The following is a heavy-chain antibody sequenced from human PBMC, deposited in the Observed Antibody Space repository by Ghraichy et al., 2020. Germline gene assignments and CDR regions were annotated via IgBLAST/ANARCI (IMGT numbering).Heavy chain of an antibody. D-gene: IGHD6-13*01. CDR1: GFTFSSYA. CDR3: AREVQQQLAHHLDY. J-gene: IGHJ4*02. CDR2: ISYDGSNK. Sequence: GGSLRLSCAASGFTFSSYAMHWVRQAPGKGLEWVAVISYDGSNKYYADSVKGRFTISRDNSKNTLYLQMNSLRAEDTAVYYCAREVQQQLAHHLDYWGQGTLVTVSS. V-gene: IGHV3-30*04.